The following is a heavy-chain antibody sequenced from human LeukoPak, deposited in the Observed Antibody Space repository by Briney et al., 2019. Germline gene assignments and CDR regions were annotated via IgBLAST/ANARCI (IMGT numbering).Heavy chain of an antibody. J-gene: IGHJ1*01. Sequence: SETLSLTCTVSGVSISSGTDFWSWIRHPPGKGLEWIGYIYHFGNTYYNPSLKSRISISADRSKNQISLNLKSVTAADTAVYYCARDPQWPLAEYSQHWGQGTLVTVTS. CDR2: IYHFGNT. D-gene: IGHD6-19*01. CDR3: ARDPQWPLAEYSQH. CDR1: GVSISSGTDF. V-gene: IGHV4-30-2*01.